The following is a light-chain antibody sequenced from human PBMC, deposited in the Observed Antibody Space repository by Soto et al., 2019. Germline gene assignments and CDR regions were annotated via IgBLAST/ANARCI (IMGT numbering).Light chain of an antibody. V-gene: IGLV2-11*01. Sequence: HSALTQPRSVSGSPGQSVTISCTGTSSDVGGYNYVSWYQQHPGKAPKLMIYDVSKRPSGVPDRFSGSKSGNTASLTISGLQAEDEADYYCCSYAGSYWVFGGGTKVTVL. CDR3: CSYAGSYWV. CDR1: SSDVGGYNY. CDR2: DVS. J-gene: IGLJ3*02.